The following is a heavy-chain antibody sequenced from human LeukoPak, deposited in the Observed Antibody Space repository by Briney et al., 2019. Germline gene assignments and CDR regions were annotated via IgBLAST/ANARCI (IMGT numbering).Heavy chain of an antibody. J-gene: IGHJ4*02. CDR3: TTELH. V-gene: IGHV3-15*01. Sequence: GGSLRLSCAASGFTFSDAWMTWVRQAPGKGLEWGGRIKNKADGGTTDYAAPVKGRFTISRDDSKNTLYLQMNSLKTEDTAVYYCTTELHWGQGTLVTVSS. CDR2: IKNKADGGTT. CDR1: GFTFSDAW.